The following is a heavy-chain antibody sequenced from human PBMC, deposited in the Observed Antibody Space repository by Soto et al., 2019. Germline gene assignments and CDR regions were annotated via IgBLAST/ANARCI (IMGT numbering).Heavy chain of an antibody. CDR3: ARDVSYGGIAAAGTLYY. J-gene: IGHJ4*02. Sequence: ASVKVSCKASGGTFSTYGMNWVRLAPGQGLEWMGGIIPKFGRTNYAQKFQGRVTIIADESTNTVYMELSSLRSEDTAVYFCARDVSYGGIAAAGTLYYWGQGTLVTVSS. CDR1: GGTFSTYG. CDR2: IIPKFGRT. D-gene: IGHD6-13*01. V-gene: IGHV1-69*13.